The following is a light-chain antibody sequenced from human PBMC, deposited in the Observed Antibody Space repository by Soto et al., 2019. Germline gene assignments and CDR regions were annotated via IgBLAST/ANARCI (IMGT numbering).Light chain of an antibody. CDR2: DVR. V-gene: IGLV2-8*01. CDR1: SSDVGGYHY. J-gene: IGLJ1*01. CDR3: SPCTGTNNFED. Sequence: QSALTQPPSASGSPGQSVTISCTGSSSDVGGYHYVSWYQQHPCKATTRVIYDVRKRPTGVPDRFSGSKSGNTASLTVSGLQSEDEPDYYCSPCTGTNNFEDFGPGTKVTVL.